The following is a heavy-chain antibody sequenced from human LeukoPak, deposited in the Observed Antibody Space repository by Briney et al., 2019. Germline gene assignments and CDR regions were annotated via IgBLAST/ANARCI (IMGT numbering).Heavy chain of an antibody. CDR1: GFTFNRFA. D-gene: IGHD4-17*01. J-gene: IGHJ2*01. CDR2: IAYDGSDK. V-gene: IGHV3-30-3*01. Sequence: PGGSLRLSCAASGFTFNRFAMHWVRQAPGKGLEWLAVIAYDGSDKYYADSVQGRFTISRDFSKRTLYLEMNSLRPEDTAVYYCARGGNHGDYWYFDLWGRGTLVTVSS. CDR3: ARGGNHGDYWYFDL.